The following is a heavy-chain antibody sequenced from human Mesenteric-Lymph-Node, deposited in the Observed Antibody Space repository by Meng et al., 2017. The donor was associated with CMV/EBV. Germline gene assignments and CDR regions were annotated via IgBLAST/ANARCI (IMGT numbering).Heavy chain of an antibody. CDR1: GDSIRNNNDR. D-gene: IGHD1-1*01. V-gene: IGHV4-39*07. J-gene: IGHJ4*02. CDR3: AESSIVRSTTYYFDY. CDR2: ISYGGGT. Sequence: GSLRLSCTVSGDSIRNNNDRWGWIRQPPGKGLEWLGSISYGGGTYYNPSLKSRVTISVDTSQNQFSLKLSSVTAADTAVYYCAESSIVRSTTYYFDYWGRGALVTVSS.